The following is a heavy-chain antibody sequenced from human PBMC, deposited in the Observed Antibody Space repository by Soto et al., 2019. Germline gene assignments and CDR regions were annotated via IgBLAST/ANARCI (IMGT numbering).Heavy chain of an antibody. CDR2: IKQDGSEK. CDR3: ARARAGYSSSWYPGYYYYYGMDV. CDR1: GGSVSSGSYY. J-gene: IGHJ6*02. Sequence: PSETLSLTCTVSGGSVSSGSYYWSWIRQPPGKGLEWVANIKQDGSEKYYVDSVKGRFTISRDNAKNSLYLQMNSLRAEDTAVYYCARARAGYSSSWYPGYYYYYGMDVWGQGTTVTVSS. V-gene: IGHV3-7*01. D-gene: IGHD6-13*01.